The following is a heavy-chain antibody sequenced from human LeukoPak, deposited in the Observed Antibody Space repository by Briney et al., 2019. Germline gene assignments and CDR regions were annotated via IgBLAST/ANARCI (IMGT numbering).Heavy chain of an antibody. V-gene: IGHV3-7*01. CDR3: GRVEGPGIAGS. CDR1: GFTFSSYW. J-gene: IGHJ1*01. D-gene: IGHD6-13*01. CDR2: IKHDGSEK. Sequence: GGALTLSCAASGFTFSSYWMSWVRQPPGKGLEGVANIKHDGSEKYYVESVEGGFTIPRDNAKNSLYLQMSSRRAEETAVYYCGRVEGPGIAGSWGQGTLVTVSS.